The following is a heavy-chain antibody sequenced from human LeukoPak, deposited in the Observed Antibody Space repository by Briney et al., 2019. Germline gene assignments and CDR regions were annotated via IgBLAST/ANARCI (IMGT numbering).Heavy chain of an antibody. CDR3: ARANKMIGTTGRTFDI. J-gene: IGHJ3*02. CDR1: GGTFNTYA. V-gene: IGHV1-69*13. Sequence: SVKVSCKASGGTFNTYAISWVRQAPGQGLEWMGGIIPVFRTSNYAQKFQDRVTITADESTTTFHMELSSLRSEDTAVYCCARANKMIGTTGRTFDIWGAERMVSVSS. D-gene: IGHD1-1*01. CDR2: IIPVFRTS.